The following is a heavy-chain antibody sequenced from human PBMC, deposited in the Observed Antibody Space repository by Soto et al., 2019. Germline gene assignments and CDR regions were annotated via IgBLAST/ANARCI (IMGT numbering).Heavy chain of an antibody. CDR3: ARGGVSTRTFGY. CDR1: VCNFASYW. J-gene: IGHJ4*02. Sequence: PGESLKIYCRGSVCNFASYWIAWVRQMPGKGLELMGIIYPSDSDTRYRPSFQGQVTISADKSISSAYLQWSSLRASDTAMYYCARGGVSTRTFGYWGQGTPVTVSS. V-gene: IGHV5-51*01. D-gene: IGHD3-3*01. CDR2: IYPSDSDT.